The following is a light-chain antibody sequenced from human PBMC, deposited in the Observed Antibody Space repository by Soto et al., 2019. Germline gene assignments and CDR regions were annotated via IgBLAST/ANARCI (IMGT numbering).Light chain of an antibody. CDR3: QQYSDSSLT. CDR2: DAE. CDR1: QNVYNNL. V-gene: IGKV3-20*01. Sequence: EIVLTQSPGTTSLSPGDRATLSCRASQNVYNNLLAWYKQRPGQAPRLLIYDAEERATGIPDRFSGSGSGTDFTLTISRLEPEDFAVYYCQQYSDSSLTFGGGTKVDIK. J-gene: IGKJ4*01.